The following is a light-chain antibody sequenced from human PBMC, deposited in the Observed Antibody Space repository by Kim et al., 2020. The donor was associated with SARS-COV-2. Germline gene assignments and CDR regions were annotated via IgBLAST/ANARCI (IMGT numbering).Light chain of an antibody. J-gene: IGLJ3*02. CDR3: NSLYSSGKHWV. CDR2: GKN. V-gene: IGLV3-19*01. Sequence: SSELTQDPAVSVALGQTVRITCHGDSLRSYYASWYQQKPGQAPVLVIYGKNNRPSGIPDRFSGSSSGNTASLTITGAQAEDEADYYCNSLYSSGKHWVFG. CDR1: SLRSYY.